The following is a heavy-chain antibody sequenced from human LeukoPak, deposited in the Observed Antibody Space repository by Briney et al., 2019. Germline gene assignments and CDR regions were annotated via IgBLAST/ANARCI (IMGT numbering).Heavy chain of an antibody. Sequence: PSETLSLTCTVSGVSISNYYWSWIRQPPGKGLEWIGYIYYSGSTNYNPSLKSRVTISVDTSKNQFSLKLSSVTAADTAVYYCARSRGYCSGGSCTQPVSLVDWGQGTLVTVSS. CDR2: IYYSGST. V-gene: IGHV4-59*08. J-gene: IGHJ4*02. CDR3: ARSRGYCSGGSCTQPVSLVD. D-gene: IGHD2-15*01. CDR1: GVSISNYY.